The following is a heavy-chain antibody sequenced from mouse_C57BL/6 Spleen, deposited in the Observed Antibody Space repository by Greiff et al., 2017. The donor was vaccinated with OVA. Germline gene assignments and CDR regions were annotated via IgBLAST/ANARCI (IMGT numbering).Heavy chain of an antibody. CDR2: INPNNGGT. V-gene: IGHV1-18*01. Sequence: GQLQQSGPELVKPGASVKIPCKASGYTFTDYTMDGLKQSHGKSLEWIGDINPNNGGTIYNQKFKGKATFTVDKSSSTAYMELRSLTSEDTAVYYCARTGGFYWYFGVWGTGTTVT. CDR1: GYTFTDYT. J-gene: IGHJ1*03. CDR3: ARTGGFYWYFGV.